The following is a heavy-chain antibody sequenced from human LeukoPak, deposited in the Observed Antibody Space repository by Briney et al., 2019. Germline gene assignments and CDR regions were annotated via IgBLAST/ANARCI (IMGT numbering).Heavy chain of an antibody. Sequence: SETLSLTCTVSGGSISSSSYYWGWIRQPPGKGLEWIGSIYYSGSTYYNPSLKSRVTISVDTSKNQFSLKLSSVTAADTAVYYCARAPHSLLGGSDAFDIWGQGTMVTVSS. CDR2: IYYSGST. CDR3: ARAPHSLLGGSDAFDI. J-gene: IGHJ3*02. V-gene: IGHV4-39*07. CDR1: GGSISSSSYY. D-gene: IGHD4-23*01.